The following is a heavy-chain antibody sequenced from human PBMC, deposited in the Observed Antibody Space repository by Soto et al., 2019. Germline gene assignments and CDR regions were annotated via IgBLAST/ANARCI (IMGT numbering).Heavy chain of an antibody. Sequence: GASVKVSCKASGYTFTSYGISWVRQAPGQGLEWMGWISAYNGNTNYAQKLQGRVTMTTDTSTSTAYMELRSLRSDDTAVYYCARVATRVTTAARFDPWGQGTLVTVSS. V-gene: IGHV1-18*04. CDR1: GYTFTSYG. CDR3: ARVATRVTTAARFDP. J-gene: IGHJ5*02. D-gene: IGHD4-17*01. CDR2: ISAYNGNT.